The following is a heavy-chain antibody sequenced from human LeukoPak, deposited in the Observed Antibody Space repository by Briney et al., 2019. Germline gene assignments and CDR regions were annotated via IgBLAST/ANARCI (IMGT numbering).Heavy chain of an antibody. CDR3: VPLGGLGYYQYGIDV. V-gene: IGHV3-23*01. J-gene: IGHJ6*02. D-gene: IGHD3/OR15-3a*01. Sequence: GGSLRLSCVVSGFTFSTYAMSWVRQAPGKGLEWVSVFGGGGGDTFYADSVSGRFTVSRDNSKNTLFLQIDSLRTEDTAVYYCVPLGGLGYYQYGIDVWGRGTTVTVSS. CDR2: FGGGGGDT. CDR1: GFTFSTYA.